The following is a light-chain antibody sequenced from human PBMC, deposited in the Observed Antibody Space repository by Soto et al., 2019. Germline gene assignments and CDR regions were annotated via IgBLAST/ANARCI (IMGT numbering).Light chain of an antibody. CDR2: GVS. V-gene: IGKV3-20*01. CDR3: QQYFNSTLT. J-gene: IGKJ4*01. CDR1: QSVSSNY. Sequence: EVVLTQSPGTLTLSPGESATLSCRASQSVSSNYLAWYQQKPGQAPRLLIYGVSTRATGIPDRFSGSGSGTDFSLTISRLEPEDFALYYCQQYFNSTLTFGGGTKVDIK.